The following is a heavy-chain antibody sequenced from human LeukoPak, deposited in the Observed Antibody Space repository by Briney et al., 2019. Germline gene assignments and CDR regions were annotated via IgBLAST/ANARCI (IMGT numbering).Heavy chain of an antibody. J-gene: IGHJ5*02. CDR1: AFTFSNYA. D-gene: IGHD1-1*01. CDR3: ARVGGTWNWFDP. Sequence: GGSLRLSCAASAFTFSNYAMTWVHQAPGKGLEWVSSISGIVSSTYYADSVKGRFTISRDNSKNTLYLQMNSLRAEDTAVYYCARVGGTWNWFDPWGQGTLVTVSS. CDR2: ISGIVSST. V-gene: IGHV3-23*01.